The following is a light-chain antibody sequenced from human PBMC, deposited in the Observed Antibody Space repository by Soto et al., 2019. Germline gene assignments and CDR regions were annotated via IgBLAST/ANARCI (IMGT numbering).Light chain of an antibody. CDR3: QSYDSSLSAYVV. Sequence: QSVLTQPPSVSGAPGQRVTIACTGSSSNIGAGYDVHWYQQLPGTAPKLLIYGNSNRPSGVPDRFSGSKSGTSASLAITGLQAVDEADYYCQSYDSSLSAYVVFGGGTKVTVL. CDR2: GNS. V-gene: IGLV1-40*01. CDR1: SSNIGAGYD. J-gene: IGLJ2*01.